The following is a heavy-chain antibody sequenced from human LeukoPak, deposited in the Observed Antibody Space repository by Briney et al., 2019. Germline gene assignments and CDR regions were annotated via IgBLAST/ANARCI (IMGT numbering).Heavy chain of an antibody. D-gene: IGHD5-24*01. Sequence: GASVKVSCKASGGTFRSYAISWVRQAPGQGLEWMGWINTNTGNPTYAQGFTGRFVFSLDTSVSTAYLQISSLKAEDTAVYYCGTDGYNSYYGMDVWGQGTTVTVSS. CDR1: GGTFRSYA. V-gene: IGHV7-4-1*02. CDR3: GTDGYNSYYGMDV. J-gene: IGHJ6*02. CDR2: INTNTGNP.